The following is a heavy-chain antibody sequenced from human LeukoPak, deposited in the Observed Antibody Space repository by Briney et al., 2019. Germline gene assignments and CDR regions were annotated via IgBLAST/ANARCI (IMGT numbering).Heavy chain of an antibody. V-gene: IGHV3-23*01. D-gene: IGHD6-19*01. J-gene: IGHJ4*02. Sequence: GGSLRLSCAASGFTFSSYAMSWVRHAPGKGLEWVSAISGGGGTTYYAESVKGRFTISRDNSKNTLYLQMNSLRADDTAVYSCAKADTSGWYRGDFWGQGTLVTVSS. CDR1: GFTFSSYA. CDR3: AKADTSGWYRGDF. CDR2: ISGGGGTT.